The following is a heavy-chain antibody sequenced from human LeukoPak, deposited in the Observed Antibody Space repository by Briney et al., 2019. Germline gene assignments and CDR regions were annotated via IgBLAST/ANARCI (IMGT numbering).Heavy chain of an antibody. J-gene: IGHJ4*02. V-gene: IGHV4-34*01. CDR3: ARGIVGATDFDY. CDR2: INHSGST. D-gene: IGHD1-26*01. Sequence: SETLSLTCAVYGGSFSGYYWSWIRQPPGKGLEWIGEINHSGSTNYNPSLKSRVNISVDTSKNQFSLKLSSVTAADTAVYYCARGIVGATDFDYWGQGTLVTVSS. CDR1: GGSFSGYY.